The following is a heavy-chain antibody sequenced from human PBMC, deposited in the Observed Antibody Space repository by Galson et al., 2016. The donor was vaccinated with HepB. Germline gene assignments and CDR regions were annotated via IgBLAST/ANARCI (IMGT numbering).Heavy chain of an antibody. V-gene: IGHV4-4*02. CDR3: ASWALYCNGSHCRDY. CDR2: IYHSGST. D-gene: IGHD2-15*01. J-gene: IGHJ4*02. Sequence: SETLSLTCVISGGSISNNNWWSWVRQPPGKGLEWIGEIYHSGSTNFSPSFRSRATISLDKSMNQFSLKVYSVTAADTAVYYCASWALYCNGSHCRDYWGQGTLVTVSS. CDR1: GGSISNNNW.